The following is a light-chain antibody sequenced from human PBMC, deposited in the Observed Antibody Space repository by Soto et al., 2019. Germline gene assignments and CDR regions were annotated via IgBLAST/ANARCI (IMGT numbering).Light chain of an antibody. J-gene: IGLJ1*01. CDR3: QTWGTGIHYV. V-gene: IGLV4-69*01. Sequence: QAVVTQSPSASASLGASVKLTCTLSSWHSSYAIAWHQQQPEKGPRYLMKLNSDGSHSKGDGIPDRFSGSSSGAERYLTISSLQSEDEADYYCQTWGTGIHYVFGTGTKLTVL. CDR1: SWHSSYA. CDR2: LNSDGSH.